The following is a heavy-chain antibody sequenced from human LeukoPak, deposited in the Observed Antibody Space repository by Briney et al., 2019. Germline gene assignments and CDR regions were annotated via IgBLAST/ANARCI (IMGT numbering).Heavy chain of an antibody. CDR2: IYYNGRT. D-gene: IGHD3-10*01. CDR1: GDSISSFY. Sequence: SETLSLTCTVSGDSISSFYWSWIRQPPGKGLEWIGYIYYNGRTNYNPSLKSRVTISLDTSKNQFSLKLSSVTAADTAVYYCAKDGFWGQGTMVTVSS. J-gene: IGHJ4*02. V-gene: IGHV4-59*01. CDR3: AKDGF.